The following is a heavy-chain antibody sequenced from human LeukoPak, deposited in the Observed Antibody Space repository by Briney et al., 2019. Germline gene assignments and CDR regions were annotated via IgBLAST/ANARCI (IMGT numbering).Heavy chain of an antibody. Sequence: GESLRLSSAPSALIFSVYYMSWIRQAPGRGVEWGGHISNSGTNRYYADSVKGRFTSSRDNAKNSLYLQLNSLRAEDTAVYYCARDQTGITVAGKGWFDPWGQGTLVTVFS. CDR3: ARDQTGITVAGKGWFDP. CDR1: ALIFSVYY. CDR2: ISNSGTNR. V-gene: IGHV3-11*04. J-gene: IGHJ5*02. D-gene: IGHD6-19*01.